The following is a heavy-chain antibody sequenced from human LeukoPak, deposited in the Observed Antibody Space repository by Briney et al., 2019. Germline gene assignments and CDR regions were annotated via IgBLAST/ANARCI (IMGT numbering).Heavy chain of an antibody. J-gene: IGHJ5*02. CDR1: GGSISSYY. V-gene: IGHV4-59*12. CDR2: IYYSGST. CDR3: AREAARKLAAREAGWFDP. Sequence: SETLSLTCTVPGGSISSYYWSWIRQPPGKGLEWIGYIYYSGSTNYNPSLKSRVTISVDTSKNQFSLKLSSVTAADTAVYYCAREAARKLAAREAGWFDPWGQGTLVTVSS. D-gene: IGHD2-15*01.